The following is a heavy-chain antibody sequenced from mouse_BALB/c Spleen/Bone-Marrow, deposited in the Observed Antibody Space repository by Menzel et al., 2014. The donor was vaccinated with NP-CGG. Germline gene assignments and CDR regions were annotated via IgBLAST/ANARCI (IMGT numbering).Heavy chain of an antibody. Sequence: SGAELVKPGAPVKLSCKASGYTFTSYYMYWVKQRPGQGLEWIGEINPSNGGTNFNEKFKSKATLTVDKSSSXAYMQLSSLTSEDSAVYYCTRSGTSWLRRSWYFDVWGAGTRVTVSS. V-gene: IGHV1S81*02. CDR3: TRSGTSWLRRSWYFDV. J-gene: IGHJ1*01. D-gene: IGHD2-2*01. CDR1: GYTFTSYY. CDR2: INPSNGGT.